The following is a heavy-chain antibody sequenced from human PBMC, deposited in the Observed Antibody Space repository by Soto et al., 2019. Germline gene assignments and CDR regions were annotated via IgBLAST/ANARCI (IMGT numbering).Heavy chain of an antibody. Sequence: QVQLVESGGGVVQPGRSLRLSCAASGFTFSSYGMHWVRQAPGKGLEWVAVISYDGSNKYYADSVKGRFTISRDNSKNTLYLQMNSLRAEDTAVYYCATNGGYSSSSPGDYWGQGTLVTVSS. CDR2: ISYDGSNK. D-gene: IGHD6-6*01. CDR1: GFTFSSYG. V-gene: IGHV3-30*03. J-gene: IGHJ4*02. CDR3: ATNGGYSSSSPGDY.